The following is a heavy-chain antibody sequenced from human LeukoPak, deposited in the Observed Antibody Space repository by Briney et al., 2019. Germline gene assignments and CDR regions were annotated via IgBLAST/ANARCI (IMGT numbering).Heavy chain of an antibody. J-gene: IGHJ4*02. CDR1: GYTFTGYY. D-gene: IGHD5-12*01. V-gene: IGHV1-2*02. CDR2: INPNSGGT. Sequence: GPVKVSCKASGYTFTGYYMHWVRQAPGQGLEWMGWINPNSGGTNYAQKFQGRVTMTRDTSISTAYMELSRLRSDDTAVYYCARVGYSGYTYYFDYWGQGTLVTVSS. CDR3: ARVGYSGYTYYFDY.